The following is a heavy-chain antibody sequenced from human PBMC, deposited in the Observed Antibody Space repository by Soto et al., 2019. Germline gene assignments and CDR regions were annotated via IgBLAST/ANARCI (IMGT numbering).Heavy chain of an antibody. CDR1: GYTFTNSY. CDR2: INPSGGST. Sequence: ASLKVSCNASGYTFTNSYMHWVRQSHGQGLEWMGIINPSGGSTSYAQKFQGRVTMTRDTSTSTVYMELSSLRSEDTAVYYCATVHGFSWSDYWGQGTLVTVSS. V-gene: IGHV1-46*01. J-gene: IGHJ4*02. D-gene: IGHD2-8*01. CDR3: ATVHGFSWSDY.